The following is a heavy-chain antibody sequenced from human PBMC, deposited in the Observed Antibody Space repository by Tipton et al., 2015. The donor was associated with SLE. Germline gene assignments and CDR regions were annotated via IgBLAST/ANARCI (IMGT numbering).Heavy chain of an antibody. CDR2: IGTAGDT. CDR3: ARAGAMGAVDY. CDR1: GFTFSSYD. J-gene: IGHJ4*02. D-gene: IGHD1-26*01. Sequence: SLRLSCAASGFTFSSYDMHWVRQATGKGLEWVSAIGTAGDTYYPGSVKGRFTISRENAKNSLYLQMNSLRAGDTAVYYCARAGAMGAVDYWGQGTLVTVSS. V-gene: IGHV3-13*01.